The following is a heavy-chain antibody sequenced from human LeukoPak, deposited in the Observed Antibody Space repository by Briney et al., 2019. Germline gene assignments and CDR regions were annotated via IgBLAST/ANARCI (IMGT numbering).Heavy chain of an antibody. CDR2: MNPNSGNT. Sequence: ASVKVSCKASGYTFTSYDINWVRQATGQGLEWMGWMNPNSGNTGYAQKFQGRVTMTRNTSISTAYMELSSLRSEDTAVYYCARGRYYDYIWGSYRERGIFDYRGQGTLVTVSS. CDR3: ARGRYYDYIWGSYRERGIFDY. V-gene: IGHV1-8*01. CDR1: GYTFTSYD. J-gene: IGHJ4*02. D-gene: IGHD3-16*01.